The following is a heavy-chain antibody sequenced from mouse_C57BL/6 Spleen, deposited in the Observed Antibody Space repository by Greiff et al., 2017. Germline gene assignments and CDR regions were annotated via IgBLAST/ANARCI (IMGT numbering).Heavy chain of an antibody. D-gene: IGHD1-1*01. J-gene: IGHJ3*01. CDR2: ISSGSSTI. Sequence: DVQLVESGGGLVKPGGSLKLSCAASGFTFSDYGMHWVRQAPEKGLEWVAYISSGSSTIYYADTVKGRFTISRDNAKNTLFLQMTSLRSEDTAMYYCARIYGTWFAYWGQGTLVTVSA. CDR1: GFTFSDYG. CDR3: ARIYGTWFAY. V-gene: IGHV5-17*01.